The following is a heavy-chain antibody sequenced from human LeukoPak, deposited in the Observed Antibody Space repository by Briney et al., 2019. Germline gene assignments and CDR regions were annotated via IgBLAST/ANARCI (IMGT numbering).Heavy chain of an antibody. V-gene: IGHV3-15*01. D-gene: IGHD3-16*01. CDR3: TTIGRLWAFDI. CDR2: IKRNTDGGTT. Sequence: GGSLTLFCAPSGFTLSNAWMRCVPQPPGQGLAWVGRIKRNTDGGTTDFAALVKCIFTISRDALKHTLYLQMNSLKTVVTAVYFCTTIGRLWAFDIWGQGTMVTLS. CDR1: GFTLSNAW. J-gene: IGHJ3*02.